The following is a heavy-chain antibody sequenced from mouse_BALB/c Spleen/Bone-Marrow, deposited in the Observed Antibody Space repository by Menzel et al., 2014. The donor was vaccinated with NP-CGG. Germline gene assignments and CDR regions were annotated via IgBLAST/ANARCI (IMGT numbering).Heavy chain of an antibody. CDR2: IYPGNVNT. CDR3: ARYGSSYYFDS. D-gene: IGHD1-1*01. Sequence: VQLQQSGPELVKPGASVRISCKASGYTFTSYYIHWVKQRPGQGLEWIGWIYPGNVNTKYNEKFKGKATLTADKSSSTAYMQLSSLTSEDSAVYFCARYGSSYYFDSWGQGSTLTVSS. V-gene: IGHV1S56*01. J-gene: IGHJ2*01. CDR1: GYTFTSYY.